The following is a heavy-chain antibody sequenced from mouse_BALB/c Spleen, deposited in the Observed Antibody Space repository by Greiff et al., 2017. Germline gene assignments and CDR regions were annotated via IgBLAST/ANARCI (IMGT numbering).Heavy chain of an antibody. CDR3: AYRYDGGYAMDY. CDR1: GFNIKDTY. Sequence: EVQLQQSGAELVKPGASVKLSCTASGFNIKDTYMHWVKQRPEQGLEWIGRIDPANGNTKYDPKFQGKATITADTSSNTAYLQLSSLTSEDTAVYYCAYRYDGGYAMDYWGQGTSVTVSS. J-gene: IGHJ4*01. D-gene: IGHD2-14*01. V-gene: IGHV14-3*02. CDR2: IDPANGNT.